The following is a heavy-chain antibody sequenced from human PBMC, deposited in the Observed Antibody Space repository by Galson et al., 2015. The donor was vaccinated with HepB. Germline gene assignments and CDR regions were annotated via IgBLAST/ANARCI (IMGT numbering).Heavy chain of an antibody. J-gene: IGHJ6*02. CDR2: IKSKTDGGTT. Sequence: SLRLSCAASGFTFSNAWMSWVRQAPGKGLEWVGRIKSKTDGGTTDYAAPVKGRFTISRDDSKNTLYLQMNSLKTEDTAVYYCTTDPAAYSGSYPYYYYGMDVWGQGTTVTVSS. CDR3: TTDPAAYSGSYPYYYYGMDV. V-gene: IGHV3-15*01. D-gene: IGHD6-13*01. CDR1: GFTFSNAW.